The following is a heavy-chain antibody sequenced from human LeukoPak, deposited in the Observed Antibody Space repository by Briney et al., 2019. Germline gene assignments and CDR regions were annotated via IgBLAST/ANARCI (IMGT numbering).Heavy chain of an antibody. V-gene: IGHV4-4*09. Sequence: SETLSHTCTVSGGSISSYYWSWIRQPPGKGLEWIGYIYTSGSTNYNPSLKSRVTISVDTSKNQFSLKLSSVTAADTAVYYCARLSIAGRFDYWGRGTLVTVSS. CDR3: ARLSIAGRFDY. D-gene: IGHD1-26*01. CDR2: IYTSGST. J-gene: IGHJ4*02. CDR1: GGSISSYY.